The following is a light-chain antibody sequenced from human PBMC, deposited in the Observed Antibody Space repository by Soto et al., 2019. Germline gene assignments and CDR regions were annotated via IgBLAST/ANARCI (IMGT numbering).Light chain of an antibody. Sequence: EIVLTQSPGTLSLSPGESATLSCRARLGVSSSYLAWYQQKPGQAPRLLIYGASGRATGIPDRFSGSGSGTDFTLTISRPEPEDFAVYYCQQYGSLPMYTFGQGTKLEIK. J-gene: IGKJ2*01. CDR1: LGVSSSY. CDR2: GAS. V-gene: IGKV3-20*01. CDR3: QQYGSLPMYT.